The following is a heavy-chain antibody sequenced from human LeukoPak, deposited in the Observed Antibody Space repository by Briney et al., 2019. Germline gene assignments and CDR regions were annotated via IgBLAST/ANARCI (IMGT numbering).Heavy chain of an antibody. V-gene: IGHV3-23*01. CDR3: AKTNGYYDL. J-gene: IGHJ4*02. CDR2: ISGSGDKT. Sequence: SGGSLRLSCAASGFTFSSNGMSWVRKAPGEGLEWVSSISGSGDKTYYADSVKGRFTISRDNSKSTMYLQVNSLRAEDTAVYHCAKTNGYYDLWGLGTLVIVSS. D-gene: IGHD3-22*01. CDR1: GFTFSSNG.